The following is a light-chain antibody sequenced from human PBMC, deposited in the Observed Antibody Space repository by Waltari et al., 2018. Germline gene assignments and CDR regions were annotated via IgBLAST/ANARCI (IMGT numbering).Light chain of an antibody. CDR2: WAS. J-gene: IGKJ1*01. CDR3: QQYVVIPWT. CDR1: QSVLYSSNNKNY. Sequence: DIVMTQSPDSLAVSLGERALINCQSSQSVLYSSNNKNYLAWYQQKPGQPPKLLIYWASTRELGVPDRFSGSGSGTDFTLTINSLQAEDVAVYYCQQYVVIPWTFGQGTKVEVK. V-gene: IGKV4-1*01.